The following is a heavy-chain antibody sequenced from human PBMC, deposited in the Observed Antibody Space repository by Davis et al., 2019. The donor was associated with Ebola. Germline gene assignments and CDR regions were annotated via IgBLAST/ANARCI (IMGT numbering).Heavy chain of an antibody. J-gene: IGHJ4*02. D-gene: IGHD2-15*01. CDR2: IIPIFGTA. CDR3: ARDTGYCSGGSCYYFDY. V-gene: IGHV1-69*06. CDR1: GGTFSSYA. Sequence: AASVKVFCKASGGTFSSYAISWVRQAPGQGLEWMGGIIPIFGTANYAQKFQGRVTITADKSTSTVYMELSSLRSEDTAVYYCARDTGYCSGGSCYYFDYWGQGTLVTVSS.